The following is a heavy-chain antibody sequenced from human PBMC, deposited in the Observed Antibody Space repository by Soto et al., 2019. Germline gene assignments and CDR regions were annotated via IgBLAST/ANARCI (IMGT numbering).Heavy chain of an antibody. V-gene: IGHV4-31*03. D-gene: IGHD3-9*01. CDR3: ARSYFDILTGPFGY. CDR2: IYNSGST. CDR1: GASISSGGYY. J-gene: IGHJ4*02. Sequence: SETLSLTCTVSGASISSGGYYWTWIRQHPGKGLEWIGYIYNSGSTDYNPSLKSRVTISVDTSKKQFSLQLTSVTAADTAVCYCARSYFDILTGPFGYWGQGTLVTVSS.